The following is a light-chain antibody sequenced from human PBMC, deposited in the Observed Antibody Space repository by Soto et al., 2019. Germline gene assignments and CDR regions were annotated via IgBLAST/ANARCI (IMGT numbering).Light chain of an antibody. CDR3: QHYKSYPLT. CDR2: DAS. J-gene: IGKJ4*01. Sequence: DIQMTQSPSTLSASVGDRVTITCRASQSISTWLAWYQQKPGKAPKVLIYDASSLESGVPSRFSGSGFGTEFTLTIGSLQPDDFAIYYCQHYKSYPLTFGGGTKVEIK. V-gene: IGKV1-5*01. CDR1: QSISTW.